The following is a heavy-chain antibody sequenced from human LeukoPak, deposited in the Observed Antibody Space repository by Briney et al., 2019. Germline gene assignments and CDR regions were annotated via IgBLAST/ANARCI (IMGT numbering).Heavy chain of an antibody. CDR1: GFTFSSYS. CDR3: ARDLVVPAAMDAFDI. V-gene: IGHV3-21*01. Sequence: GGSLRLSCAASGFTFSSYSMNWVRQAPGKGLEWVSSISSSSYIYYADSVKGRFTISRDNAKNSLYLQVKSLRAEDTAVYYCARDLVVPAAMDAFDIWGQGTMVTVSS. J-gene: IGHJ3*02. D-gene: IGHD2-2*01. CDR2: ISSSSYI.